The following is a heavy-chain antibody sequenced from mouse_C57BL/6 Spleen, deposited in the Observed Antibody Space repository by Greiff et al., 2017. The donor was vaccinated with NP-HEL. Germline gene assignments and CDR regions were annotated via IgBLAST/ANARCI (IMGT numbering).Heavy chain of an antibody. CDR1: GFTFSDFY. J-gene: IGHJ2*01. Sequence: EVKVVESGGGLVQSGRSLRLSCATSGFTFSDFYMEWVRQAPGKGLEWIAASRNKANDYTTEYSASVKGRFIVSRDTSQSILYLQMNALRAEDTAIYYCAREDLGYFDYWGQGTTLTVSS. D-gene: IGHD4-1*01. CDR2: SRNKANDYTT. CDR3: AREDLGYFDY. V-gene: IGHV7-1*01.